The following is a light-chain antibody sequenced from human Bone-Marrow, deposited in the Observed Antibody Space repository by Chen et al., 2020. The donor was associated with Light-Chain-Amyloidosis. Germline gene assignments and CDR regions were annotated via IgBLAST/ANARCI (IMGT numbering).Light chain of an antibody. V-gene: IGLV3-21*02. CDR3: QVWDRSGDRPV. CDR1: NIGSTS. Sequence: SYVLTQPSSVSVAPGQTATIACGGNNIGSTSVHWYQQTPGQAPLLVVYADSDRPSGIPERLSGSSSGNTATVTISRVEAGDEADYYCQVWDRSGDRPVFGGGTKLTVL. J-gene: IGLJ3*02. CDR2: ADS.